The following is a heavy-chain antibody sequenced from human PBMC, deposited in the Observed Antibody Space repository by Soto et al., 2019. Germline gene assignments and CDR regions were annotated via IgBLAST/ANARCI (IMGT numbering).Heavy chain of an antibody. J-gene: IGHJ6*02. CDR2: IRSKAYGGTT. V-gene: IGHV3-49*04. CDR3: TRGSYYDFWSGYSYCIDF. D-gene: IGHD3-3*01. CDR1: GFTCGDYA. Sequence: GGSVRLACTASGFTCGDYAMSWVRQAPGKGLEWVGFIRSKAYGGTTEYAAAVEGRFTISRDDSKSIAYLQMNSLKTEDTAVYYFTRGSYYDFWSGYSYCIDFWGQGTMVTVSS.